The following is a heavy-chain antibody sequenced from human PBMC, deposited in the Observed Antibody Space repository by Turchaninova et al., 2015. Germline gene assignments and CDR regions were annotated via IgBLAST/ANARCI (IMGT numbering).Heavy chain of an antibody. V-gene: IGHV3-48*03. Sequence: EWQLVESGGGLVQPGGSLRLSCAASGFTFTTFEMNWVRQAPGKGLEWISYISISGTTIFYADSVKGRFTISRDNAKNSLYLQLNSLRAEDTAVYYCARDPGYFCADCYPPGRGDALDIWGHGTLVTVSS. D-gene: IGHD2-21*01. CDR3: ARDPGYFCADCYPPGRGDALDI. CDR2: ISISGTTI. J-gene: IGHJ3*02. CDR1: GFTFTTFE.